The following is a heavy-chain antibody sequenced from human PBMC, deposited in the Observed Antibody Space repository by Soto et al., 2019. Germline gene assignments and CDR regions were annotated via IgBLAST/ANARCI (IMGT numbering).Heavy chain of an antibody. V-gene: IGHV6-1*01. CDR2: TYYRSKWFN. J-gene: IGHJ6*02. D-gene: IGHD5-18*01. CDR1: GDSVSSNSAA. Sequence: QVQLQQSGPGLVKPSQTLSLTCAISGDSVSSNSAAWNWIRQSPSRGLEWLGRTYYRSKWFNDYAVSVKSRITINPDTSKNEFSLQLNSVIPEDTAVYFCVRARYSYGGSHYYGLDVWGQGTTVTVSS. CDR3: VRARYSYGGSHYYGLDV.